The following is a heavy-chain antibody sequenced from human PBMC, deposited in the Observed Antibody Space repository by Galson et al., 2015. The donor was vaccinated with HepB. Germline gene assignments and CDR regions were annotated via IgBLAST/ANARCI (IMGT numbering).Heavy chain of an antibody. CDR1: GGSTTKYY. Sequence: QVQLQESGPGLVKPSETLSLTCTVSGGSTTKYYWNWIRQSPGKGLEWIGHIYNDGSTNYNPSLKSRVTISLDTSENLFSLNMTSVTAADTAVYYCARDLGFEVAGENWFDPWGQGTLVTVSS. CDR3: ARDLGFEVAGENWFDP. D-gene: IGHD6-19*01. CDR2: IYNDGST. V-gene: IGHV4-59*01. J-gene: IGHJ5*02.